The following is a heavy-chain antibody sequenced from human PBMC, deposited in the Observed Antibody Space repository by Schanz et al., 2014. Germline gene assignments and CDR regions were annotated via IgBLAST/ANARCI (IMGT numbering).Heavy chain of an antibody. CDR2: ISFDGRNT. V-gene: IGHV3-30*18. Sequence: QVQLVESGGGVVQPGRSLRLSCAASGFTFSKYGVHWVRQAPGKGLEWVGFISFDGRNTGYAHSVKGRFTISRDNSKNTVNLQMNSLRAEDTAVYYCAKEKEEVAADGSFFDYWGQGTLVTVSS. J-gene: IGHJ4*02. D-gene: IGHD6-13*01. CDR3: AKEKEEVAADGSFFDY. CDR1: GFTFSKYG.